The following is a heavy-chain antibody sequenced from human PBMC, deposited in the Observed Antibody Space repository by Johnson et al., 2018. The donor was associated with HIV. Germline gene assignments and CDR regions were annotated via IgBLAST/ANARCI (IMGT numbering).Heavy chain of an antibody. CDR1: GFTFSSYG. CDR2: IWYDGSNK. Sequence: QMLLVESGGGVVQPGRSLRLSCAASGFTFSSYGMHWVRQAPGKGLEWVAVIWYDGSNKYYADSVKGRFTISRYNSKNTLYLQMNSLRAEDTAVYYCAKAREYDSTGHDAFDIWGQGTMVTVSS. V-gene: IGHV3-33*06. J-gene: IGHJ3*02. CDR3: AKAREYDSTGHDAFDI. D-gene: IGHD3-22*01.